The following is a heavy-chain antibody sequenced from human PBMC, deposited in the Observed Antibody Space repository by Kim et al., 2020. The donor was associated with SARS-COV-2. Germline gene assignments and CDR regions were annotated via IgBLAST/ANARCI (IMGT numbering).Heavy chain of an antibody. CDR1: GFTFSSYA. J-gene: IGHJ3*02. D-gene: IGHD3-9*01. V-gene: IGHV3-23*01. CDR3: AKDGGALRYFDWLLSDAFDI. CDR2: ISGSGGST. Sequence: GGSLRLSCAASGFTFSSYAMSWVRQAPGKGLEWVSAISGSGGSTYYADSVKGRFTISRDNSKNTLYLQMNSLRAEDTAVYYCAKDGGALRYFDWLLSDAFDIWGQGTMVTVSS.